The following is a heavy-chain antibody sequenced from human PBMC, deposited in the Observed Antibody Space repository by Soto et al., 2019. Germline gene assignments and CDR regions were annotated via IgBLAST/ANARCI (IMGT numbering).Heavy chain of an antibody. CDR1: GGSITDKW. J-gene: IGHJ4*02. CDR2: GHHSGST. V-gene: IGHV4-4*02. Sequence: QVQLQESGPGLVKPSGILSLTCAVSGGSITDKWWSWIRQTPGKGLEWIGEGHHSGSTNHTPSLKSRVTMSVDTSKNDFSLKLFSLTAADTAIYYCAREGDHPFSLGYWGQGTLVTVSS. D-gene: IGHD3-16*01. CDR3: AREGDHPFSLGY.